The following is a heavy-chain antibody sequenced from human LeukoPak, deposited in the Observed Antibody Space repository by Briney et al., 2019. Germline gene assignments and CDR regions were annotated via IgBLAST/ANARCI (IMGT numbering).Heavy chain of an antibody. D-gene: IGHD2-15*01. Sequence: SETLSLTCTVSGGSISSYYWSWIRQPPGKGLEWIGYIYYSGSTNYNPSLKSRVTIPVDTSKNQFSLKLSSVTAADTAVYYCARWSALHAFDIWGQGTMVTVSS. V-gene: IGHV4-59*08. CDR2: IYYSGST. CDR3: ARWSALHAFDI. CDR1: GGSISSYY. J-gene: IGHJ3*02.